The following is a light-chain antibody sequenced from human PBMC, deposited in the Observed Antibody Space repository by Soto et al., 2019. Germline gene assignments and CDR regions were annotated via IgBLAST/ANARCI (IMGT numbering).Light chain of an antibody. V-gene: IGLV2-14*01. CDR3: SSYVGTNSYV. Sequence: QSALTQPASVSGSPGQSIAISCTGTSSDVGGYNYVSWYQQHPGKAPKLMIYDVSNRPSGVSDRFSGSKSANTASLTVSGLQAEDEADYYCSSYVGTNSYVFGTGTKLTVL. J-gene: IGLJ1*01. CDR1: SSDVGGYNY. CDR2: DVS.